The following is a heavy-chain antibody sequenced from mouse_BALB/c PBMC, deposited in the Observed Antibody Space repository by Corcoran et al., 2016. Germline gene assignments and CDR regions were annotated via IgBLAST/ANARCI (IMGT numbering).Heavy chain of an antibody. D-gene: IGHD1-2*01. CDR2: ISYDGSN. Sequence: DVQLQESGPGLVKPSQSLSLTYSVTGYSITSGYYWNWIRQFPGNKLEWMGYISYDGSNNYNPSLKNRISITCDTSKNQFFLKLNSVTTEDTATYYCATLLRPFDYWGQGTTLTVSS. CDR1: GYSITSGYY. CDR3: ATLLRPFDY. J-gene: IGHJ2*01. V-gene: IGHV3-6*02.